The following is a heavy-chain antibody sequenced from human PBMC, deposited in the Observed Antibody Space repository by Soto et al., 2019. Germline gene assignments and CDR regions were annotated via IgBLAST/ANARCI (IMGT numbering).Heavy chain of an antibody. J-gene: IGHJ6*02. Sequence: GGSLRLSCAASGFTFSTYSMNWVRQAPGRGLEWVSYISSGGSYIYYADSVKGRFTLSRDNAKNSLYLQMNSLRAEDTAVYYCARDDWYSSSWLPWPYYYGMDVWGQGTTVTVSS. D-gene: IGHD6-13*01. CDR2: ISSGGSYI. CDR3: ARDDWYSSSWLPWPYYYGMDV. V-gene: IGHV3-21*04. CDR1: GFTFSTYS.